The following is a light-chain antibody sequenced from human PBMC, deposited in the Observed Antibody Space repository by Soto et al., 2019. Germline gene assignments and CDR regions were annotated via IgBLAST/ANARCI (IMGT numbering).Light chain of an antibody. J-gene: IGKJ1*01. CDR2: GAT. CDR3: QQSYNFPWT. V-gene: IGKV1-39*01. CDR1: QIISTY. Sequence: DIQMTQSPSSLSASVGDRVTITCRASQIISTYLNWYQQKSGKVPKVLIYGATSLQSGVPSRFSGSGSGTDFTLTISSLQPEDFATYFCQQSYNFPWTFGQGTKVEVK.